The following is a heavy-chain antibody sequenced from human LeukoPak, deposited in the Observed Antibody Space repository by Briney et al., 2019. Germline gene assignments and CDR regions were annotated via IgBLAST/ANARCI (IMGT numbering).Heavy chain of an antibody. J-gene: IGHJ4*02. Sequence: QPGGSLRLSCAAPGFTFSRHWMTWVRQAPGKGLEWVANIKHDGSEKNYVDSVKGRFTISRDNAKNSLYLQMNSLRAEDTAVYYCATPLDYFDMSDSHQGGDWGQGTLVTVSS. CDR1: GFTFSRHW. CDR3: ATPLDYFDMSDSHQGGD. V-gene: IGHV3-7*03. CDR2: IKHDGSEK. D-gene: IGHD3-22*01.